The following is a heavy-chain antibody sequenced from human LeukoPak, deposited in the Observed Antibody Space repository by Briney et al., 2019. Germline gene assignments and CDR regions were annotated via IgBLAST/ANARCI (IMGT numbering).Heavy chain of an antibody. D-gene: IGHD6-13*01. CDR2: ISAHNGNT. CDR1: GGTFSSYA. V-gene: IGHV1-18*01. CDR3: ARDYVVGSSWYDNWFDP. Sequence: ASLKVSCKTSGGTFSSYAISWVRQAPGQGLEWMGWISAHNGNTNYAQKFQGRVTMTTDTSTSTGYMELRSLRSDDTAVYYCARDYVVGSSWYDNWFDPWGQGTLVTVSS. J-gene: IGHJ5*02.